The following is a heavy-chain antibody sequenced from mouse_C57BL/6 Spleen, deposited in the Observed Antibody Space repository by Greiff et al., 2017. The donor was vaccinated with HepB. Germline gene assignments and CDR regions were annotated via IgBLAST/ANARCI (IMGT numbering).Heavy chain of an antibody. CDR2: IDPENGDT. CDR1: GFNIKDDY. J-gene: IGHJ2*01. V-gene: IGHV14-4*01. CDR3: TTGGGAAQATDY. Sequence: EVQLQQSGAELVRPGASVKLSCTASGFNIKDDYMHWVKQRPEQGLEWIGWIDPENGDTEYASKFQGKATITADTSSNTPYLQLSSLTSEDTAVYYCTTGGGAAQATDYWGQGTTLTVSS. D-gene: IGHD3-2*02.